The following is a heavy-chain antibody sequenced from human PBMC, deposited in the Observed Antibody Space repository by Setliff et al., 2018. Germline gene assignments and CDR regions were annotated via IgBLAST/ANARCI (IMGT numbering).Heavy chain of an antibody. CDR3: TTDKCCGAPVYFYYGMDV. J-gene: IGHJ6*02. CDR1: GFIFHNAW. CDR2: IKSKTDGGTT. D-gene: IGHD2-15*01. V-gene: IGHV3-15*01. Sequence: GGSLRLSCVDSGFIFHNAWLSWVRQPPGKGLEWVGHIKSKTDGGTTDYAAPVKGRFTISRDDSKNTLYLQMNSLNTEDTAVYYCTTDKCCGAPVYFYYGMDVWGQGTTVTVSS.